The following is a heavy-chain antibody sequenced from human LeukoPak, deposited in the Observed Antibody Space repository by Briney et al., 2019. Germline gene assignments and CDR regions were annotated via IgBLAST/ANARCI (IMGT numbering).Heavy chain of an antibody. CDR3: ARDVVRRGGYYFDY. Sequence: GGSLRLSCAASGFTFSSYSMNWVRQAPGKGLEWVSYISSSSSTIYYADSVKGRFTISRDNAKNSLYLQMNSLRAEDTAVYYCARDVVRRGGYYFDYWGQGTLVTVSS. V-gene: IGHV3-48*01. CDR2: ISSSSSTI. D-gene: IGHD5-24*01. J-gene: IGHJ4*02. CDR1: GFTFSSYS.